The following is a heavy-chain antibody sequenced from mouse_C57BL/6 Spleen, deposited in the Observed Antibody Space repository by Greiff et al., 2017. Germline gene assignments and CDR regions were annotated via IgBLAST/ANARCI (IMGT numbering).Heavy chain of an antibody. V-gene: IGHV1-39*01. Sequence: VQLKVSGPELVKPGASVKISCKASGYSFTDYNMNWVKQSNGKSLEWIGVINPNYGTTSYNQKFKGKATLTVDQSSSTAYMQLNSLTSEDSAVYYCARGGLGRRYFDVWGTGTTVTVSS. D-gene: IGHD4-1*01. CDR3: ARGGLGRRYFDV. CDR1: GYSFTDYN. J-gene: IGHJ1*03. CDR2: INPNYGTT.